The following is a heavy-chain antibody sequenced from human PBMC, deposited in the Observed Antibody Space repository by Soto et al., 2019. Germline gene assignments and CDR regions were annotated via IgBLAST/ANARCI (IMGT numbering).Heavy chain of an antibody. CDR3: ARAGGNSIYQTGFVCFDP. Sequence: SQTLSLTCAISGDSVSSNSAAWNWIRQSPSRGLEWLGRTYYRSKWYNDYAVSVKSRITINPDTSKNQFSLQLNSVTPEDTAVYYCARAGGNSIYQTGFVCFDPWGQGTLVTVSS. V-gene: IGHV6-1*01. CDR2: TYYRSKWYN. CDR1: GDSVSSNSAA. J-gene: IGHJ5*02. D-gene: IGHD2-2*01.